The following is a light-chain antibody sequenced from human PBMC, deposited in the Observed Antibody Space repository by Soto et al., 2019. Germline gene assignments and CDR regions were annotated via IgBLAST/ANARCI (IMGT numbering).Light chain of an antibody. Sequence: EIVLTQSPGTLSLSPGERATLSCRASQSVSSSYLVWYQQKRGQAPRLLIYGASSRATGIPDRFSGSGSGTDFTLTSSRLAPEDFAVYYCQQYGSSWTFGQGTKVEIK. CDR3: QQYGSSWT. CDR1: QSVSSSY. J-gene: IGKJ1*01. V-gene: IGKV3-20*01. CDR2: GAS.